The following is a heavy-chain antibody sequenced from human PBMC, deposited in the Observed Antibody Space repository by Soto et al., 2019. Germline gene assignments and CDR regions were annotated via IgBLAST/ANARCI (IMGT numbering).Heavy chain of an antibody. D-gene: IGHD6-19*01. CDR3: ARGRVSGVSSAVAGPN. J-gene: IGHJ4*02. CDR2: INAGNGNT. V-gene: IGHV1-3*01. Sequence: ASVKVSCKASGYTFTSYAMHWVRQAPGQRLEWMGWINAGNGNTKYSQKFQGRVTITRDTSASTAYMELSSLRSEDTAVYYCARGRVSGVSSAVAGPNWGQGTLVTVSS. CDR1: GYTFTSYA.